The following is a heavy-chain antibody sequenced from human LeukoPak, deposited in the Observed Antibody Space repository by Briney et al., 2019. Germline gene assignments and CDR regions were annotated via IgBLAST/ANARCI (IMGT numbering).Heavy chain of an antibody. J-gene: IGHJ4*02. D-gene: IGHD4-17*01. CDR2: IYYSGST. CDR3: ARRELTTFDY. Sequence: SVTLSLTCTVSGGSISSSSYYWGWIRQPPGKGLEWIGSIYYSGSTYYNPSLKSRVTISVDTSKNQFSLKLSSVTAADTAVYYCARRELTTFDYWGQGTLVTVSS. V-gene: IGHV4-39*01. CDR1: GGSISSSSYY.